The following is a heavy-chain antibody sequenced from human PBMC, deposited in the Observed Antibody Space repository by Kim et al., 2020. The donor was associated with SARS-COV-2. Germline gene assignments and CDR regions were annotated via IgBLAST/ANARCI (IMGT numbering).Heavy chain of an antibody. V-gene: IGHV3-23*01. CDR3: VRRGVGYCSGGSCYSGGY. Sequence: GGSLRLSCAASGFTFSSYAMSWVRQAPGKGLEWVSAISGSGGSTYYADSVKGRFTISRDNSKNTLYLQMNSLRAEDTAVYYCVRRGVGYCSGGSCYSGGYWGQGTLVTVSS. D-gene: IGHD2-15*01. J-gene: IGHJ4*02. CDR2: ISGSGGST. CDR1: GFTFSSYA.